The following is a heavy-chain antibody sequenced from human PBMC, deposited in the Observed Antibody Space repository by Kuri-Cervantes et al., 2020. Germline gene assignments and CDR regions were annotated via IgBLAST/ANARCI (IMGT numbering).Heavy chain of an antibody. CDR3: AKDRRAYCSSTSCYTGLFDY. D-gene: IGHD2-2*02. CDR2: IWYDGSNK. J-gene: IGHJ4*02. V-gene: IGHV3-30*02. CDR1: GFTFSSYG. Sequence: GESLKISCAASGFTFSSYGMHWVRQAPGKGLEWVAVIWYDGSNKYYADSVKGRFTISRDNSKNTLYLQMNSLRAEDTAVYYCAKDRRAYCSSTSCYTGLFDYWGQGTLVTVSS.